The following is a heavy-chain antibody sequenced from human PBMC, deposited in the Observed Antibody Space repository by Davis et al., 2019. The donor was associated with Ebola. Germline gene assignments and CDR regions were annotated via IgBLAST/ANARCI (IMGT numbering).Heavy chain of an antibody. CDR1: GYTFTGYY. D-gene: IGHD1-1*01. Sequence: ASVKVSCKASGYTFTGYYMHWVRQAPGQGLEWMGWINPNSGGTNYAQKFQGWVTMTRDTSISTAYMELSRLRFDDTAVYYCARGGATGTQGVYYYYGMDVWGQGTTVTVSS. V-gene: IGHV1-2*04. J-gene: IGHJ6*02. CDR3: ARGGATGTQGVYYYYGMDV. CDR2: INPNSGGT.